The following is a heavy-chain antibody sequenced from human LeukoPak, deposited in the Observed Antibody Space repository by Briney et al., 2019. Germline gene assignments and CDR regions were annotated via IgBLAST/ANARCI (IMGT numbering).Heavy chain of an antibody. V-gene: IGHV7-4-1*02. D-gene: IGHD6-6*01. CDR2: INTNTGNP. CDR1: GYTFTSYA. Sequence: ASVQVSCKASGYTFTSYAMNWVRQAPGQGIEWMGWINTNTGNPTYAQGFTGRFVFSLDTSVSTAYLQISSPKAEDTAVYYCARRGAGQLLVEPYYYYYMDVWGKGTTVTVSS. J-gene: IGHJ6*03. CDR3: ARRGAGQLLVEPYYYYYMDV.